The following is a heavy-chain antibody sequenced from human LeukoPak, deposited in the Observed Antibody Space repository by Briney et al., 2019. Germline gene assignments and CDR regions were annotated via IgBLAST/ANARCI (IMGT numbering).Heavy chain of an antibody. D-gene: IGHD3-3*01. CDR3: AKVFGRVGTFDY. Sequence: GGSLRLSCAASGFTFSSYAMSWVRQAPGKGLEWVSAISGSGGSTYYADSVKGRFTISRDNSKNTLYLQMNSLSAEDTAVYYCAKVFGRVGTFDYWGQGILVTVSS. CDR2: ISGSGGST. V-gene: IGHV3-23*01. J-gene: IGHJ4*02. CDR1: GFTFSSYA.